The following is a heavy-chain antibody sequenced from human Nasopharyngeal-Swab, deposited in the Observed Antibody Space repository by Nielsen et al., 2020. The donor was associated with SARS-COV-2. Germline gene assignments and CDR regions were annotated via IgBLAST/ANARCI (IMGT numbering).Heavy chain of an antibody. J-gene: IGHJ6*02. V-gene: IGHV3-30*03. CDR1: GFTFSSYG. Sequence: GSLRLSCAASGFTFSSYGMHWVRQAPGKGLEWVAVISYDGSNKYYADSVKGRFTISRDNSKNTLYLQMNSLRAEDTAVYYCARDPLIRGVIYLLYGMDVWGQGTTVTVSS. CDR3: ARDPLIRGVIYLLYGMDV. CDR2: ISYDGSNK. D-gene: IGHD3-10*01.